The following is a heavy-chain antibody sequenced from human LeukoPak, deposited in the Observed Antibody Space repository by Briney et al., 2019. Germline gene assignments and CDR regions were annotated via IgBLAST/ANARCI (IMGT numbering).Heavy chain of an antibody. V-gene: IGHV3-30*04. CDR1: GFTLSTYP. Sequence: PGGSLRLSCAASGFTLSTYPMHWVRQAPGKGLEWVAVISYDGSNMYYADSVKGRFTISRDNYKNTLYLQMNSLRAEDTAVHYCVRGLGSSGWYYFDYWAQGTLVTVSS. J-gene: IGHJ4*02. CDR2: ISYDGSNM. CDR3: VRGLGSSGWYYFDY. D-gene: IGHD6-19*01.